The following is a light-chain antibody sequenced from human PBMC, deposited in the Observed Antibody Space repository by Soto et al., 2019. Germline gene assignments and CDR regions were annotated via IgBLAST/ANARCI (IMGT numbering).Light chain of an antibody. CDR3: SSYAGSYTLV. CDR1: SSDVGGYNY. CDR2: DVS. J-gene: IGLJ3*02. Sequence: QSVLTQPRSVSGSPGQSVTISCTGTSSDVGGYNYVSWHRQHPDKAPKLIIYDVSLRPSGVPDRFSGSKSGNTASLTISGLQAEDESDYYCSSYAGSYTLVFGGGTKLTVL. V-gene: IGLV2-11*01.